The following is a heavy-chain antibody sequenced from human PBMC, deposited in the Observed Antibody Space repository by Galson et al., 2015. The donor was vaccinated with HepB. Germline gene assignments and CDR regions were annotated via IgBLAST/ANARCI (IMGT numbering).Heavy chain of an antibody. J-gene: IGHJ6*02. CDR1: GFTFSSYA. V-gene: IGHV3-23*01. D-gene: IGHD3-10*01. CDR3: AKDHGGYYYYGMDV. Sequence: SLRLSCAASGFTFSSYAMSWVRQAPGKGLEWVSAISGSGGSTYYADSVKGRFTISRDNSKNTLYLQMNSLRAEDTAVYYCAKDHGGYYYYGMDVWGQGTTVTVSS. CDR2: ISGSGGST.